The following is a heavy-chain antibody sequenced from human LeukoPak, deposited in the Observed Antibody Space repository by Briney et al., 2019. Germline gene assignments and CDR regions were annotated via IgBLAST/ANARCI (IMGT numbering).Heavy chain of an antibody. Sequence: GGSLRLSCAASGFTFSSYAMHWVRQAPGKGLEYVSAISSNGGSTYHANSVKGRFTISRDNSKNTLYLQMGSLRAEDMAVYYCARGSDLQAFDYWGQGTLVTVSS. CDR3: ARGSDLQAFDY. D-gene: IGHD5-24*01. J-gene: IGHJ4*02. CDR1: GFTFSSYA. CDR2: ISSNGGST. V-gene: IGHV3-64*01.